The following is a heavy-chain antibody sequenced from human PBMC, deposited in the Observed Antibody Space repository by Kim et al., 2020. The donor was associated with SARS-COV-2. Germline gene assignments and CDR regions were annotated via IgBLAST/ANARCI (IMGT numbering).Heavy chain of an antibody. V-gene: IGHV1-69*01. D-gene: IGHD6-19*01. CDR3: ARGAVAGIFDY. J-gene: IGHJ4*02. CDR2: A. Sequence: ANYAQKFQGRVTITADESTSTAYMELSSLRSEDTAVYYCARGAVAGIFDYWGQGTLVTVSS.